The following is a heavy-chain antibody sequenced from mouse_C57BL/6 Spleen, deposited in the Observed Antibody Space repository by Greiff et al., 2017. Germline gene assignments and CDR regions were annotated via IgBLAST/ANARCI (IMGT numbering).Heavy chain of an antibody. V-gene: IGHV5-9*01. Sequence: EVQVVESGGGLVKPGGSLKFSCAASGFTFSSYTLSWVRQTPEKRLEWVATISGGGGNTYYPDSVKGRFTISRDKAKNTLYLQMSSLRSEDTALYDCARRDWFAYWGQGTLVTVSA. CDR3: ARRDWFAY. CDR2: ISGGGGNT. CDR1: GFTFSSYT. J-gene: IGHJ3*01.